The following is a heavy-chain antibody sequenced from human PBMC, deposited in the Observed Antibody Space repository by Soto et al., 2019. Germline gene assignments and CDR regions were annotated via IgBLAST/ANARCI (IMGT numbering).Heavy chain of an antibody. CDR3: GRAPRTIVVVTARYYYYGMDV. V-gene: IGHV1-69*01. CDR2: IIPIFGTA. Sequence: QVQLVQSGAEVKKPGSSVKVSCKASGGTFSSYAISWVRQAPGQGLEWMGGIIPIFGTANYAQKFQGRVTITADESTSPAYMELSSLRSEDTAVYYCGRAPRTIVVVTARYYYYGMDVWGQGNTVTVSS. J-gene: IGHJ6*02. CDR1: GGTFSSYA. D-gene: IGHD2-21*02.